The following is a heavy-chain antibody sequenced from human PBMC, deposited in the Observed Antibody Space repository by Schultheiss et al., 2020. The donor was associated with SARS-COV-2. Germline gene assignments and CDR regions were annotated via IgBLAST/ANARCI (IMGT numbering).Heavy chain of an antibody. Sequence: SETLSLTCTVSGGSISSSSYYWSWIRQPAGKGLEWIGRIYTSGSTNYNPSLKSRVTISVDTSKNQFSLKLSSVTAADTAVYYCARLATGYCTGGVCYTSFGWFDPWGQGTLVTVSS. CDR3: ARLATGYCTGGVCYTSFGWFDP. CDR2: IYTSGST. V-gene: IGHV4-61*02. D-gene: IGHD2-8*02. CDR1: GGSISSSSYY. J-gene: IGHJ5*02.